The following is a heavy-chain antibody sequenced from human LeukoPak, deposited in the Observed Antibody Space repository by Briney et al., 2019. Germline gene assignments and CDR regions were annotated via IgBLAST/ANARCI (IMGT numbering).Heavy chain of an antibody. CDR1: GGSISSYY. Sequence: SETLSLTCTVSGGSISSYYWSWIRQPPGKGLEWIGYIYYSGSTNYNPSLKSRVTISVDTSKSQFSLKLSSVTAADTAVYYCARVRHGAFDIWGQGTMVTVSS. V-gene: IGHV4-59*01. CDR2: IYYSGST. J-gene: IGHJ3*02. CDR3: ARVRHGAFDI.